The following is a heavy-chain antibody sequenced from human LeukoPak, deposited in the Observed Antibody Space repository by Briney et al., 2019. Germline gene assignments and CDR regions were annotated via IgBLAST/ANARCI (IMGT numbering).Heavy chain of an antibody. D-gene: IGHD3-10*01. CDR1: GFIFSNYE. Sequence: GGSLRLSCAVSGFIFSNYEMNWVRQAPGKGLEWVAYISSTGNTIYYAESVKGRFTISRDDAKNSLYLQMNSLRAEDTAVYYCARERVSVVRGVIGYWGQGTLVTVSS. J-gene: IGHJ4*02. CDR2: ISSTGNTI. CDR3: ARERVSVVRGVIGY. V-gene: IGHV3-48*03.